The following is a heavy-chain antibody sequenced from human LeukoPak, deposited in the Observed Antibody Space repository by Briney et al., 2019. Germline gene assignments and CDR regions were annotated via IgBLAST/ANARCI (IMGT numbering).Heavy chain of an antibody. CDR3: AKDLPVFGVLIRYFDY. CDR1: GFTLSRYW. CDR2: IRYDGSNK. V-gene: IGHV3-30*02. J-gene: IGHJ4*02. Sequence: GGSLRLSCAASGFTLSRYWMSWVRQAPGKGLEWVAFIRYDGSNKYYADSVKGRFTISRDNSKNTLYLQMNSLRAEDTAVYYCAKDLPVFGVLIRYFDYWGQGTLVTVSS. D-gene: IGHD3-3*01.